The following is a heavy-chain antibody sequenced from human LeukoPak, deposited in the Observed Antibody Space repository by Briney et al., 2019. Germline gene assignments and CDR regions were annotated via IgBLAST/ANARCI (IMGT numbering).Heavy chain of an antibody. CDR2: INHSGST. Sequence: SETLSLTCAVYGGSFSGYYWSWIRQPPGKWLEWIGEINHSGSTNYNPSLKSRVTISVDTSKNQFSLKLSSVTAADTAVYYCARRRYYYGSGFDYWGQGTLVTVSS. V-gene: IGHV4-34*01. CDR1: GGSFSGYY. J-gene: IGHJ4*02. D-gene: IGHD3-10*01. CDR3: ARRRYYYGSGFDY.